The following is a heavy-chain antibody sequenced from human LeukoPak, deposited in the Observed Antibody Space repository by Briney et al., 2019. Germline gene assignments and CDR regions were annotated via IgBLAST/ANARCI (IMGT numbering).Heavy chain of an antibody. CDR1: GGSISSTTYF. D-gene: IGHD3-9*01. Sequence: PSETLSLTCTVSGGSISSTTYFWAWIRQPPGEGLEWIGSIYYSGSTHYNPSLKSRVTISVDTSKNQFSLRLSSVTAADTALFYCARQLRYNYGMDVWGQGTTVTVS. CDR2: IYYSGST. CDR3: ARQLRYNYGMDV. J-gene: IGHJ6*02. V-gene: IGHV4-39*01.